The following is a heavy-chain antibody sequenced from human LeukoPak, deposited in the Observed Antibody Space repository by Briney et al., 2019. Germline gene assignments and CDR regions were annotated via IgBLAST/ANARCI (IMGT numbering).Heavy chain of an antibody. V-gene: IGHV4-39*01. J-gene: IGHJ4*02. CDR3: ARVIRTTGYYSNPKSGSFDF. CDR2: IYSSGTT. D-gene: IGHD3-9*01. CDR1: GGSISNSHY. Sequence: SETLSLTCAVSGGSISNSHYWGWIRPPPGKGLEWIGTIYSSGTTYYNPSLRTRVTISVDKSRNLFSLKLSSVTAADTAVYYCARVIRTTGYYSNPKSGSFDFWGQGTLVTVSS.